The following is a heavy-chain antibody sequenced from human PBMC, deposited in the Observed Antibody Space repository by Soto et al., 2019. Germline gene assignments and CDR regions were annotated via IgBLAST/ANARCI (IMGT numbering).Heavy chain of an antibody. J-gene: IGHJ6*04. V-gene: IGHV3-23*01. CDR1: GFTFSSYA. CDR2: ISGSGGST. Sequence: PGGSLRLSCAASGFTFSSYAMSWVRQAPGKGLEWVSAISGSGGSTYYADSVKGRFTISRDNSKNTLYLQMNSLRAEDTAVYYCAKHLIPYYVFWCGPNRFHLDVRGKRTTVTVSS. D-gene: IGHD3-3*01. CDR3: AKHLIPYYVFWCGPNRFHLDV.